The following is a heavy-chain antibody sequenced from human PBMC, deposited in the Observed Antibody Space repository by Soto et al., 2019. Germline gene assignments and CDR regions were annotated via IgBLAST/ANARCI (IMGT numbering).Heavy chain of an antibody. CDR2: ISGSGGST. D-gene: IGHD3-10*02. J-gene: IGHJ6*02. CDR3: AKSPLLWSVDPYYYGMDV. V-gene: IGHV3-23*01. Sequence: GGSLRLSCAASGFTLSSYAMSWVRQAPGKGLEWVSAISGSGGSTYYADSVKGRFTISRDNSKNTLYLQMNSLRAEDTAVYYCAKSPLLWSVDPYYYGMDVWGQGTTVTVSS. CDR1: GFTLSSYA.